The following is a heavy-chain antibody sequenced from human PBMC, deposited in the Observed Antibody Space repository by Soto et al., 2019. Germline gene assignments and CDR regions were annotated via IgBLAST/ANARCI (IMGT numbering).Heavy chain of an antibody. CDR3: ARRSSTYLNEIIYDP. J-gene: IGHJ5*02. V-gene: IGHV1-2*02. D-gene: IGHD2-2*01. CDR1: RYTLTSYY. Sequence: ASVKVSCKASRYTLTSYYMFWGRQSPGQGLEWMGWIKPDSGDTHYAQNFQGRVTMTRDTSINTAYMELNNLVSDDTAVYYCARRSSTYLNEIIYDPWGQGTLVTVSS. CDR2: IKPDSGDT.